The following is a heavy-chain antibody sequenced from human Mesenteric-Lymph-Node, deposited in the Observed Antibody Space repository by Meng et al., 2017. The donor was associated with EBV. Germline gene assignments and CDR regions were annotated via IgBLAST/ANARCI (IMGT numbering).Heavy chain of an antibody. V-gene: IGHV3-30*03. Sequence: QGELVEGGGGVVQPGMSLRLSCASSGFTFITYGLHWVREDPGKGLEWVTVISHDGRNKYYLDSVKGRFTISRDNSKNTLSLQMNSLRAEDTAVYYCASIPTYYHDSSKDFWGQETLVTVSS. D-gene: IGHD3-22*01. J-gene: IGHJ4*02. CDR1: GFTFITYG. CDR2: ISHDGRNK. CDR3: ASIPTYYHDSSKDF.